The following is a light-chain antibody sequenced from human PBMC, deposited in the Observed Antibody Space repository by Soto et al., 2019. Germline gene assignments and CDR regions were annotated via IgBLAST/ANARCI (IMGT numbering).Light chain of an antibody. CDR2: GAS. V-gene: IGKV3-20*01. CDR1: QSVRKNF. J-gene: IGKJ1*01. CDR3: KQYVDLPRT. Sequence: ENVLTQSPGTLSLSPGERATLSCRTSQSVRKNFLAWVQQKPGQAPRLVIYGASNRATGIPDRFSGSGSGTDFTLTISRLEPEDFAVYYCKQYVDLPRTFGQGTKVEVK.